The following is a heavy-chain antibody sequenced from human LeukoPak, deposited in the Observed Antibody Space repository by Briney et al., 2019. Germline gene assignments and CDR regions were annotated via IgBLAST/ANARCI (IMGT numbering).Heavy chain of an antibody. CDR1: GFTFSNAW. J-gene: IGHJ4*02. CDR2: ITSKTDDGTT. D-gene: IGHD1-26*01. V-gene: IGHV3-15*01. Sequence: GGSLRLSCAASGFTFSNAWMSWVRQAPGKGLEWVGRITSKTDDGTTDYAAPVKGRFTISRDDSKNTLYLQMNSLKTEDTAVYYCTTDSSRIVGASFDYWGQGTLVTVSS. CDR3: TTDSSRIVGASFDY.